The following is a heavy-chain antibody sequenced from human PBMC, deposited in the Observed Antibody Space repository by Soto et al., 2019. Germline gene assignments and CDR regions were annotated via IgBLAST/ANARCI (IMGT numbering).Heavy chain of an antibody. CDR3: XXXXXXXXXXP. V-gene: IGHV1-8*01. J-gene: IGHJ5*02. CDR2: MNPNSGNT. Sequence: QVQLVQSGAEVKKPGASVKVSCKASGYTFTSYDINWVRQATGQGLEWMGWMNPNSGNTGYAQKXXXXXXXXXXXXXXXXXXXXXXXXXXXXXXXXXXXXXXXXXXXPWGQGTLVTVSS. CDR1: GYTFTSYD.